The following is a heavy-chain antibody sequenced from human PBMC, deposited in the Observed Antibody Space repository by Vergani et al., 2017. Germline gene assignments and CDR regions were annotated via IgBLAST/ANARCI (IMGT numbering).Heavy chain of an antibody. CDR2: ISWNSGSI. J-gene: IGHJ4*01. V-gene: IGHV3-9*01. D-gene: IGHD1-20*01. CDR3: ARAYGRYDWFYY. Sequence: EVQLVESGGGLVQPGRSLRLSCAASGFNFDDYAMHWVRQAPGKGLEWVSGISWNSGSIGYADSVKGRFTISRDNSKNTLYLQMNSLRVEDTAVYYCARAYGRYDWFYYWGQRTLVTVSS. CDR1: GFNFDDYA.